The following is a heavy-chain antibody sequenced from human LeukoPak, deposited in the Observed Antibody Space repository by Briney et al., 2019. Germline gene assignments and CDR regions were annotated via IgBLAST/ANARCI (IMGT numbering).Heavy chain of an antibody. V-gene: IGHV1-69*06. J-gene: IGHJ3*02. D-gene: IGHD1-26*01. Sequence: SVKVSCKASGGTFSNYAISWVRQAPGQGLEWMGGIIPAFGTATYAQKFQGRVTITADKSTNTAYMELRSLRSDDTAVYYCARSLSGSYVVDAFDIWGQGTMVTVST. CDR2: IIPAFGTA. CDR3: ARSLSGSYVVDAFDI. CDR1: GGTFSNYA.